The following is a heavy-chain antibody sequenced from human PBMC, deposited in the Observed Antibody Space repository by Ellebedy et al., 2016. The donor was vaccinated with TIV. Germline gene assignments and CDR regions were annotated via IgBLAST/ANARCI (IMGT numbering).Heavy chain of an antibody. CDR1: GYSFTAYY. CDR2: INPDNGVT. J-gene: IGHJ4*02. CDR3: ERDLTNPVTGDY. V-gene: IGHV1-2*02. Sequence: AASVKVSCKTSGYSFTAYYIHWVRQAPGQGPEWVGWINPDNGVTVYEQKLQGRVTITGDTSISTVYMELSSLRSDDTAIYYCERDLTNPVTGDYWGQGTLVFVSS. D-gene: IGHD4-11*01.